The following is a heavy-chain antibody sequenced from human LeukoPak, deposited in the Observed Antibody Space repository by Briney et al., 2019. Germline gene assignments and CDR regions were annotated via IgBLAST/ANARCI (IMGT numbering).Heavy chain of an antibody. Sequence: ASVKVSCKASGYTFTSYDINWVQQATGQGLEWMGWMNPNSGNTGYAQKFQGRVTITRNTSISTAYMELSSLRSEDTAVYYCATSVLRYFDWLGDDAFDIWGQGTMVTVSS. J-gene: IGHJ3*02. CDR2: MNPNSGNT. D-gene: IGHD3-9*01. CDR1: GYTFTSYD. V-gene: IGHV1-8*03. CDR3: ATSVLRYFDWLGDDAFDI.